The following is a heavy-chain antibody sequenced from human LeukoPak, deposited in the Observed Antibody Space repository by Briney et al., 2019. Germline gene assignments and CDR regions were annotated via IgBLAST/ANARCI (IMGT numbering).Heavy chain of an antibody. CDR3: ARDRVLTGYHTLHFDY. D-gene: IGHD3-9*01. CDR1: GYTCTSYY. Sequence: ASVKVSCKASGYTCTSYYMHWVRQAPGQGLEWMGIINPSGGSTSYAQKFQGRVTMTRDTSTSTVYMELSSLRSEDTAVYYCARDRVLTGYHTLHFDYWGQGTLVTVSP. V-gene: IGHV1-46*01. CDR2: INPSGGST. J-gene: IGHJ4*02.